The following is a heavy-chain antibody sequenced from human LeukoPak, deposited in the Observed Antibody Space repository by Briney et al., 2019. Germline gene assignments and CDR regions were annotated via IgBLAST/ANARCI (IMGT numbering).Heavy chain of an antibody. CDR1: GDSISGYY. D-gene: IGHD6-13*01. V-gene: IGHV4-59*01. Sequence: SETLSLTCTVSGDSISGYYWSWIRQPPGEGLEWIGYVFSSGTTNYNPSLKGRVTLLVDTSKNQFSLELNSVTAADTAVYYCARSGRGAAGTRYISDFWGQGTLVTVSS. J-gene: IGHJ4*02. CDR2: VFSSGTT. CDR3: ARSGRGAAGTRYISDF.